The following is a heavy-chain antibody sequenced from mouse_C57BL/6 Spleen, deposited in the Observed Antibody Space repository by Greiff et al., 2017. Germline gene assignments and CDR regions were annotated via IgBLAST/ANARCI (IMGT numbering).Heavy chain of an antibody. V-gene: IGHV1-50*01. CDR3: ARSMGSYYRNPWFAY. Sequence: QVQLQQPGAELVKPGASVKLSCKASGYTFTSYWMQWVKQRPGQGLEWIGEIDPSDSDTNYNQKFKGKATLTVDTSSSTAYMQLSSLTSEDSAVYYCARSMGSYYRNPWFAYWGQGTLVTVSA. J-gene: IGHJ3*01. CDR1: GYTFTSYW. D-gene: IGHD2-5*01. CDR2: IDPSDSDT.